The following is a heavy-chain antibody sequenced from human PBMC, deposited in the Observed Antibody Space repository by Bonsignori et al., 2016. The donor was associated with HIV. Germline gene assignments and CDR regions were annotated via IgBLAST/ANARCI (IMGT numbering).Heavy chain of an antibody. V-gene: IGHV3-30*09. CDR1: GFTFSNYA. CDR3: LSGRHGLGSLFYNY. J-gene: IGHJ4*01. D-gene: IGHD3-10*01. CDR2: ISRDGSNE. Sequence: QEQLMESGGGVVQPGTSLRLTCAASGFTFSNYAMHWVRQAPGKGLEWVGLISRDGSNEDYAHSVKGRFAISRDNSKDTLFLQMNSLRLEDTAVYYCLSGRHGLGSLFYNYWGQ.